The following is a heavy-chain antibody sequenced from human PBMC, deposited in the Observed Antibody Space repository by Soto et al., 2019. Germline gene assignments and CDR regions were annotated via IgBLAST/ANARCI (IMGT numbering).Heavy chain of an antibody. D-gene: IGHD1-26*01. Sequence: EVQLLESGGGLVQPGGSLRLSCAASGFTFSSYAMSWVRQAPGKGLEWVSAISGSGGSTYYADSVKGRFTIARDNSKNTLYLQMNSLRADDTAVYYCAKVKRAGRTVGAILEAFDIWGQGTMVTVSS. CDR3: AKVKRAGRTVGAILEAFDI. V-gene: IGHV3-23*01. J-gene: IGHJ3*02. CDR2: ISGSGGST. CDR1: GFTFSSYA.